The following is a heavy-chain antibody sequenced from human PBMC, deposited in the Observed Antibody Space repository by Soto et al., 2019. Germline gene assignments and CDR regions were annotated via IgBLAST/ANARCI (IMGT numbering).Heavy chain of an antibody. CDR3: VREGGYHDAFDI. V-gene: IGHV3-74*01. Sequence: GGSLRLSCAASGFTFSSYWMHWVRQAPGKGLVWVSRINSDGSSTSYADSVKGRFTISRDNAKNTLYLQMNSLRAEDTAVYYCVREGGYHDAFDIWGQGTMVTVS. D-gene: IGHD5-12*01. J-gene: IGHJ3*02. CDR2: INSDGSST. CDR1: GFTFSSYW.